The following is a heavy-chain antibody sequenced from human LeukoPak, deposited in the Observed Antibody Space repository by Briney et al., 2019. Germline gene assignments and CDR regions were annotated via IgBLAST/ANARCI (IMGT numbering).Heavy chain of an antibody. CDR2: INPSGGST. J-gene: IGHJ6*02. CDR3: ARESISPRVAAAGNHYYGMDV. CDR1: GYTFTSYY. V-gene: IGHV1-46*01. Sequence: ASVKVSCKASGYTFTSYYMHWVRQAPGQGLEWMGIINPSGGSTSYAQKFQGRVTMTRDTSTSTVYMELSSLRSEDTAVHYCARESISPRVAAAGNHYYGMDVWGQGTTVTVSS. D-gene: IGHD6-13*01.